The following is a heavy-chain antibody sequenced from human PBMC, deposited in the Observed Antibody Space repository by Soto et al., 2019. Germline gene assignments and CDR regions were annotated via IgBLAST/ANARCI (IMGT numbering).Heavy chain of an antibody. Sequence: WGTLRFSCSAGRCTFNSYWMHWVRQAPGKGLVWVSRSNSDGSSTYYADSVKGRFTISRDNAKNTLYLQMNSLRAEDTAVYYCATHIPNYWGQGTLVTVSS. J-gene: IGHJ4*02. V-gene: IGHV3-74*01. CDR3: ATHIPNY. CDR2: SNSDGSST. CDR1: RCTFNSYW.